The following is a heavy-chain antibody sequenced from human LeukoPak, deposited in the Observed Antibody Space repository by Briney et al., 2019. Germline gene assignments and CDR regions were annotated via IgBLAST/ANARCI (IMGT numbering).Heavy chain of an antibody. D-gene: IGHD3-3*01. CDR3: ARAPPRFLEWLPKFGY. CDR1: GYTFTSYY. Sequence: ASVKVSCKASGYTFTSYYMHWVRQAPGQGLEWMGIINPSGGSTSYAQKFQGRVTITRDTSTSTVYMELSSLRSEDTAVYYCARAPPRFLEWLPKFGYWGQGTLVTVSS. J-gene: IGHJ4*02. V-gene: IGHV1-46*01. CDR2: INPSGGST.